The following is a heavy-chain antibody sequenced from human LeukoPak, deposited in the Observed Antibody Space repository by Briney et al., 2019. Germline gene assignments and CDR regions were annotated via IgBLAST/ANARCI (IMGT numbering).Heavy chain of an antibody. V-gene: IGHV4-61*02. D-gene: IGHD6-25*01. Sequence: SETLSLTCTVSGGSISSGSYYWSWIRLPAGKGLEWIGRTHTSGSTNYNPSLKSRVTISVDTSKKQFSLKLSSVTAADTAVYYCARVTAYSSENYFDYWGQGTLVTVSS. J-gene: IGHJ4*02. CDR3: ARVTAYSSENYFDY. CDR2: THTSGST. CDR1: GGSISSGSYY.